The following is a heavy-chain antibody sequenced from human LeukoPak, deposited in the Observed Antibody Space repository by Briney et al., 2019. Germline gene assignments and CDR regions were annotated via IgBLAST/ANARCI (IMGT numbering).Heavy chain of an antibody. Sequence: SVKVSCKASGYTFTSYDINWVRQATGQGLEWMGGIIPIFGTANYAQKFQGRVTITADESTSTAYMELSSLRSEDTAVYYCARAGEYYYGSGSDRADYWGQGTLVTVSS. J-gene: IGHJ4*02. CDR1: GYTFTSYD. D-gene: IGHD3-10*01. V-gene: IGHV1-69*13. CDR2: IIPIFGTA. CDR3: ARAGEYYYGSGSDRADY.